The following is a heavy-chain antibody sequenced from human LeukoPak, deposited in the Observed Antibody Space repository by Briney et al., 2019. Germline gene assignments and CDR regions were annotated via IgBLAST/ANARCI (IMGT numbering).Heavy chain of an antibody. CDR2: IKQDESTK. CDR3: ARDDGGSLEH. J-gene: IGHJ4*02. Sequence: TGGSLRLSCAASGFTFSNYWMAWVRQAPGNGLEWVANIKQDESTKHYVESVKGRFTISRDNTKNSLYLQMNSLRAEDSAVYYCARDDGGSLEHWSQGTLVTVSS. D-gene: IGHD1-26*01. CDR1: GFTFSNYW. V-gene: IGHV3-7*01.